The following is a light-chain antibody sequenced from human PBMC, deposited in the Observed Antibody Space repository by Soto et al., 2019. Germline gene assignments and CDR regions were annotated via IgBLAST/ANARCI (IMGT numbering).Light chain of an antibody. J-gene: IGKJ4*01. CDR1: QSITRN. CDR3: QQYSSWVT. CDR2: GAS. Sequence: EIVMTQSPVTLSLSPGDTATLSCRASQSITRNLAWYQQKTGQPPRLLIYGASTRATGIPARFSGSGSGTEFTLTISSLQSEDFAVYYCQQYSSWVTFGGGTQLEIE. V-gene: IGKV3-15*01.